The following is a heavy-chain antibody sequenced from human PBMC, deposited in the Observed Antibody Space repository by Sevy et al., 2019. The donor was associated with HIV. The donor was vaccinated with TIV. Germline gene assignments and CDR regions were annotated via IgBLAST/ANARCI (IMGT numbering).Heavy chain of an antibody. D-gene: IGHD3-10*01. CDR1: GFSLSTSGVG. Sequence: SGPTLVKPTQTLTLTCTFSGFSLSTSGVGVGWIRQPPGKALEWLALIYWDDDKRYSPSLKSRLTITKDTSKNQVVLTMTNMDPVDTGTYYCAHRLPQQWFREVGFDYWGQGSLVTVSS. V-gene: IGHV2-5*02. CDR2: IYWDDDK. J-gene: IGHJ4*02. CDR3: AHRLPQQWFREVGFDY.